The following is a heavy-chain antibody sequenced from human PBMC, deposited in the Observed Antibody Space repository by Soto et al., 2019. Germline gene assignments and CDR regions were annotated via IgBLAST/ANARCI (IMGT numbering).Heavy chain of an antibody. CDR3: ASGGSLAPEY. CDR2: IGSSGRTI. V-gene: IGHV3-11*01. Sequence: QVQLVESGGGLVKPGESVRLSCAASGFNFSDYYMTWIRQAPGKGLEWVSSIGSSGRTIYYADSVKGRFTISRDNAKKSVILQMSSLSVEDTAVYYCASGGSLAPEYWGQGTLVTVSS. D-gene: IGHD3-16*01. CDR1: GFNFSDYY. J-gene: IGHJ4*02.